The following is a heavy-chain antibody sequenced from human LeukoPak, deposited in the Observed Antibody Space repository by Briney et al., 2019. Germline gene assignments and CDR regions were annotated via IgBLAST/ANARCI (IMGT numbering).Heavy chain of an antibody. V-gene: IGHV3-23*01. CDR1: GFTFSNYA. CDR2: ISGSGGRT. Sequence: PGGSLRLSCAASGFTFSNYAMSWVRQAAGKGLEWVSVISGSGGRTYYADSVKGRFTISRDNSKNTLYLQMNSLRAEDTAVYYCAKDRKLVGATRIFDYWGQGTLVTVSS. CDR3: AKDRKLVGATRIFDY. J-gene: IGHJ4*02. D-gene: IGHD1-26*01.